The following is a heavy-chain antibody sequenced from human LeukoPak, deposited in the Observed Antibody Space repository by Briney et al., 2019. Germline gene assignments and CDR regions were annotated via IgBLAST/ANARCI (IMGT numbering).Heavy chain of an antibody. V-gene: IGHV3-7*03. CDR1: GFTFSNYW. CDR2: IKQGGNEK. D-gene: IGHD3-10*01. Sequence: GGSLRLSCAASGFTFSNYWMTWVRQAPGKGLEWVANIKQGGNEKYYVDSVKGRFTISRDNAKNSLYLQMNSLRAEDTAVYYCARDKDPRAVRGATPCGYWGQGTLVTVSS. CDR3: ARDKDPRAVRGATPCGY. J-gene: IGHJ4*02.